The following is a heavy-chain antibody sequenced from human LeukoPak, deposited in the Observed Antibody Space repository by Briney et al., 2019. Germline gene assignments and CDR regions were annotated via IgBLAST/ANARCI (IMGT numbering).Heavy chain of an antibody. D-gene: IGHD6-6*01. Sequence: ASVKVSCKAFGYTFTSYDINWVRQATGQGLEWMGWMNPNSGNTGYAQKFQGRVTMTRNTSISTAYMELSSLRSEDTAVYYCARESSRRGGFDPWGQGTLVTVSS. CDR1: GYTFTSYD. CDR3: ARESSRRGGFDP. V-gene: IGHV1-8*01. CDR2: MNPNSGNT. J-gene: IGHJ5*02.